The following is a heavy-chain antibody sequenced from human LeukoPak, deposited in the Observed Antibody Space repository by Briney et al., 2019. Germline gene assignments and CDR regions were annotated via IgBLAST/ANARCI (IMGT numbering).Heavy chain of an antibody. CDR3: ASRKPGNDY. CDR2: IYYTGST. D-gene: IGHD7-27*01. J-gene: IGHJ4*02. Sequence: SETLSLTCTVSGGSVSDYYWSWIRQSPGKGLEWIGYIYYTGSTSYNPSLRSRVTMSADTSKNQFSLKLSSVTAADTAVYYCASRKPGNDYWGQGTLVTVSS. CDR1: GGSVSDYY. V-gene: IGHV4-59*02.